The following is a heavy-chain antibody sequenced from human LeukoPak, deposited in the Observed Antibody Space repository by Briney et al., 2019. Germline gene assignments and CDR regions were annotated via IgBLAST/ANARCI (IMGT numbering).Heavy chain of an antibody. Sequence: GGSLRLSRAASGFTFSSYGMSWVRQAPGKGLEWVSGISGSGGSTYYADSVKGRFTIYRDNSKNTLYLEMNSLRAEDTAVYYCAKVSGWLQLYTYWGQGTQVTVSS. D-gene: IGHD5-24*01. CDR1: GFTFSSYG. J-gene: IGHJ4*02. CDR3: AKVSGWLQLYTY. V-gene: IGHV3-23*01. CDR2: ISGSGGST.